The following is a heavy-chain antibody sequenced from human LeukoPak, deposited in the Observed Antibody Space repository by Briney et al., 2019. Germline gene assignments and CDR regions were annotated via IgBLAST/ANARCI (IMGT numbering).Heavy chain of an antibody. D-gene: IGHD6-13*01. CDR1: GGTISSYA. CDR3: ARAPAAGTDHFDY. J-gene: IGHJ4*02. Sequence: SVKVSCKASGGTISSYAISWVRQAPGQGLEWMGGIIPIFGTANYAQKFQGRVTITADKSTSTAYMELSSLRSEDTAVYYCARAPAAGTDHFDYWGQGTLVTVSS. V-gene: IGHV1-69*06. CDR2: IIPIFGTA.